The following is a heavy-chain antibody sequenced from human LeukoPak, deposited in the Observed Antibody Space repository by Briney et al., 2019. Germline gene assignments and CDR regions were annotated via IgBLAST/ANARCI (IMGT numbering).Heavy chain of an antibody. CDR3: ATSRFDP. CDR1: GFTFSDYW. CDR2: IKQDGSEK. Sequence: GGSLRLSCGVSGFTFSDYWMSWVRQAPGKGLEWVANIKQDGSEKYYVDSVKGRFTISRDNAKNSLYLQMNSLRAEDTAVYYCATSRFDPWGQGTLVTVSS. J-gene: IGHJ5*02. V-gene: IGHV3-7*01.